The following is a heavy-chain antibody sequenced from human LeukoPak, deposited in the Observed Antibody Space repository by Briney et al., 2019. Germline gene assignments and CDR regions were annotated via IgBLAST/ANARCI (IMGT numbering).Heavy chain of an antibody. V-gene: IGHV3-15*01. CDR2: IKSKTDGDGGTR. CDR3: TKDMVTHDAFDI. D-gene: IGHD2-8*01. J-gene: IGHJ3*02. CDR1: GFTFSNAW. Sequence: PGGSLRLSCAASGFTFSNAWMNWVRQAPGKGLEWVGHIKSKTDGDGGTRDYAAPVKGRFSISRDDSKNTLYLQMNSLKTEDTGVYYCTKDMVTHDAFDIWGQGTVVTVPS.